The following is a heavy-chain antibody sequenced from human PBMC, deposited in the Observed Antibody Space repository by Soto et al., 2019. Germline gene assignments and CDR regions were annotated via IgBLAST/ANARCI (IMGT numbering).Heavy chain of an antibody. CDR3: ARGDGYIYGNTFDY. Sequence: PGGSLRLSCAASGFTFSNYAMHWVRQAPGKGLEWVAFISYDGNNKDYADSVKGRLTISRDNSRNTMYLQMNSLRPGDTAVYFCARGDGYIYGNTFDYWGQGTLVTVSS. V-gene: IGHV3-30-3*01. D-gene: IGHD5-18*01. CDR2: ISYDGNNK. CDR1: GFTFSNYA. J-gene: IGHJ4*02.